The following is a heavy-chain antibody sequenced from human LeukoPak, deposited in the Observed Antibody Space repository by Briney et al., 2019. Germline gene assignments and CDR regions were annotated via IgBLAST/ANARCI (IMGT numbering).Heavy chain of an antibody. CDR3: ARHSPLDYGGNSDYYYGMDV. D-gene: IGHD4-23*01. CDR2: IYPGDSDT. V-gene: IGHV5-51*01. J-gene: IGHJ6*02. CDR1: GYSFTSYW. Sequence: GESLKISCKGSGYSFTSYWIGWVRQMPGKGLEWMGIIYPGDSDTRYSPSFQGQVTISADKSISTAYLQWSSLKASDTAMCYCARHSPLDYGGNSDYYYGMDVWGQGTTVTVSS.